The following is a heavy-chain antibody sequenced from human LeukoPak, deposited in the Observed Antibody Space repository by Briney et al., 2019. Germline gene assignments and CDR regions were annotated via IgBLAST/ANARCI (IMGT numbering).Heavy chain of an antibody. Sequence: PGGSLRLSCAASGFTFSSYEMNWVRQAPGKGLEWVSSISTSSSYIYYADSLKGRFTISRHNAKNSLYLQMNSLRAEDTAVYYCARTSDKPMVLTTDFDYWGQGTLVTVSS. V-gene: IGHV3-21*01. CDR1: GFTFSSYE. D-gene: IGHD5-18*01. CDR2: ISTSSSYI. CDR3: ARTSDKPMVLTTDFDY. J-gene: IGHJ4*02.